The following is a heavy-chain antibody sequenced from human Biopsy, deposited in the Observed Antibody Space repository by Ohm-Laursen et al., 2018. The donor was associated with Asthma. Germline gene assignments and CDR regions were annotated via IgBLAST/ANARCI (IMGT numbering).Heavy chain of an antibody. V-gene: IGHV4-39*01. CDR3: ARHWDWGSFFDY. Sequence: SDTLPLTCTVSGGSMSSSSYYWGWIRQPPGKGLEWMGSISYTGSAYHNPSLKSRVTISVDTSKNPFSLKLSSVTAADTAVYYCARHWDWGSFFDYWGQGTPVTVSS. CDR1: GGSMSSSSYY. CDR2: ISYTGSA. J-gene: IGHJ4*02. D-gene: IGHD7-27*01.